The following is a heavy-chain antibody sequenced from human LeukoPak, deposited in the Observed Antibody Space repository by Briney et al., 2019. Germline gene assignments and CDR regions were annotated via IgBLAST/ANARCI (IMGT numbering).Heavy chain of an antibody. CDR3: ARGYVVVVPAAIPGDYMDV. CDR1: GGSISSYY. V-gene: IGHV4-59*01. D-gene: IGHD2-2*02. Sequence: LETLSLTCTVSGGSISSYYWSWIRQPPGKGLEWIGYIHYSGSTNYNPSLKSRVTISVDTSKNQFSLKLSSVTAADTAVYYCARGYVVVVPAAIPGDYMDVWGKGTTVTVSS. J-gene: IGHJ6*03. CDR2: IHYSGST.